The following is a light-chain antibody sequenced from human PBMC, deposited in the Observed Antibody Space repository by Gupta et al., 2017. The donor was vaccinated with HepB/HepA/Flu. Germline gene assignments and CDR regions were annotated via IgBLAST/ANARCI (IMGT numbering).Light chain of an antibody. CDR1: SSYVGRSNS. J-gene: IGLJ1*01. Sequence: QSALPHPASGSGSPGQSLHISCTRTSSYVGRSNSVSWYQQHPGTAPNLIIYDVISRPSGVPSRFSGSKSGTTASLTISGLQAEDETDYYCSSYKSTNTFYVFGTGTKVTVL. CDR3: SSYKSTNTFYV. V-gene: IGLV2-14*01. CDR2: DVI.